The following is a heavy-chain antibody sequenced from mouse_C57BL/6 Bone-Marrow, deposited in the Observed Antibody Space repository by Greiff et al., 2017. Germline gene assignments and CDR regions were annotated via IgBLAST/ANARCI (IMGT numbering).Heavy chain of an antibody. J-gene: IGHJ2*01. D-gene: IGHD5-1*01. Sequence: QVQLQQSGAELVRPGTSVKMSCKASGYTFTNYWIGWAKQRPGHGLEWIGDIYPGGGYTYYNEKFKGKATLTADKSSSTAYMQFSSLTSEDSAIYYCARSAFRRTEYWFAYWGQGTPLTVSA. CDR3: ARSAFRRTEYWFAY. CDR2: IYPGGGYT. V-gene: IGHV1-63*01. CDR1: GYTFTNYW.